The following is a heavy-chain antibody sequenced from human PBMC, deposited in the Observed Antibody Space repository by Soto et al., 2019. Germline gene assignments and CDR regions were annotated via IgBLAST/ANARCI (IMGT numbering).Heavy chain of an antibody. V-gene: IGHV1-18*01. J-gene: IGHJ5*02. D-gene: IGHD2-2*01. CDR2: ISAYNGKT. CDR1: CYTFTSYG. Sequence: ASLNFSCKASCYTFTSYGITWLRHAPGQGLERMGWISAYNGKTNYAQKLQGRVTMTTDTSTSKAYMELRSLRSDDTAVYYCARDQAYCSSTSCYYNWFDPWGQGTLVTVSS. CDR3: ARDQAYCSSTSCYYNWFDP.